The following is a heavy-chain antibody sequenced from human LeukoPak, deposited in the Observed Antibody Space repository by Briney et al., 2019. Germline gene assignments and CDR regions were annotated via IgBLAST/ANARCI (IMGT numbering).Heavy chain of an antibody. Sequence: LSLTCAVYGGSFSGYYWSWIRQAPGKGLEWVSYISSSGSTIYYADSVKGRFTISRDNAKNSLYLQMNSLRAEDTAVYYCASLTLSAYFDYWGQGTLVTVSS. V-gene: IGHV3-11*04. CDR1: GGSFSGYY. CDR2: ISSSGSTI. CDR3: ASLTLSAYFDY. J-gene: IGHJ4*02. D-gene: IGHD3-9*01.